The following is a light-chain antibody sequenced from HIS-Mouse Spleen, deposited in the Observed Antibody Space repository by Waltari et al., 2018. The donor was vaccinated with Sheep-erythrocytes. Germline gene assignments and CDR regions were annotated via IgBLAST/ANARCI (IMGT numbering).Light chain of an antibody. CDR3: QQSYSTPQFT. J-gene: IGKJ3*01. CDR2: AAS. V-gene: IGKV1-39*01. Sequence: DIQMTQSPSSLSASVGDRVTITCRASQSISSYLNWYQQKPGKAPKLLIYAASSLQSGVPSRFSGSGSVTDVTLTISSLQPEDFATYYCQQSYSTPQFTFGPGTKVDIK. CDR1: QSISSY.